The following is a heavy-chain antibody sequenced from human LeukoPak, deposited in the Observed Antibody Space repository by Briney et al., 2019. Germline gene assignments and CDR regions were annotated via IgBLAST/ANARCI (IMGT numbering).Heavy chain of an antibody. J-gene: IGHJ4*02. Sequence: GASVKVSCKASGGTFSSYAISWVRQAPGQGLEWMGGIIPIFGTANYAQKFQGRVAITADESTSTAYMELSSLRSEDTAVYYCVREGYYGSGSYYPYLYWGQGTLVTVSS. CDR2: IIPIFGTA. V-gene: IGHV1-69*13. CDR3: VREGYYGSGSYYPYLY. D-gene: IGHD3-10*01. CDR1: GGTFSSYA.